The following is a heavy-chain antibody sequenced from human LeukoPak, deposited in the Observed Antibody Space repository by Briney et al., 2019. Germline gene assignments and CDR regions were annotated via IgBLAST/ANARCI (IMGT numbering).Heavy chain of an antibody. CDR3: ARTTEGGYTYGYFYYYYMDV. J-gene: IGHJ6*03. D-gene: IGHD5-18*01. V-gene: IGHV4-4*07. CDR1: GGSISSYY. Sequence: SETLSLTCTVSGGSISSYYWSWIRQPAGKGLEWIGRIYTSGSTNYNPSLQSRVTMSVDKSKNQFSLKLSSVTAADTAVYYCARTTEGGYTYGYFYYYYMDVWGKGTTVTISS. CDR2: IYTSGST.